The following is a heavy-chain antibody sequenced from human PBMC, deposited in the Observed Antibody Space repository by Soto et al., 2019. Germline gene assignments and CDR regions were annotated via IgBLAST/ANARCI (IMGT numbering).Heavy chain of an antibody. Sequence: QVQLVQSGAEVKKPRSSVKVSCKTSGGTFSSYPISWVRQAPGQGLEWMGGIIPIFGTANYAQKFQGRVTITADESTTTAYRELSSLRSEDTAVYYCARHVPAAGYYSGMDFWGQGTTVTVSS. CDR3: ARHVPAAGYYSGMDF. D-gene: IGHD2-2*01. J-gene: IGHJ6*02. CDR1: GGTFSSYP. V-gene: IGHV1-69*12. CDR2: IIPIFGTA.